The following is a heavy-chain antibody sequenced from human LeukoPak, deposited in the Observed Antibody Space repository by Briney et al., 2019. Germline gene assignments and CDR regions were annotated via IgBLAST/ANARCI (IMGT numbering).Heavy chain of an antibody. CDR2: ITAIFGTT. CDR3: ARWMGVSNRYHFDY. D-gene: IGHD3-16*01. J-gene: IGHJ4*02. Sequence: GASVKVSCKASGGTFSSYAISWVRQAPGQGLEWMGGITAIFGTTNYAQKFQGRVTITADESTSTAYMELSSLRSEDTAVYYCARWMGVSNRYHFDYWGQGTLVTVSS. CDR1: GGTFSSYA. V-gene: IGHV1-69*13.